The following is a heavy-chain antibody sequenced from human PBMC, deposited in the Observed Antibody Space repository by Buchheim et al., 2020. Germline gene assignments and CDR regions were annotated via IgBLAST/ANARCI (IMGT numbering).Heavy chain of an antibody. CDR1: GFTFSDYY. D-gene: IGHD4-11*01. CDR2: ISSASSYI. CDR3: ASGDYQRYFDH. Sequence: QERLVESGGDLVKPGGSLRLSCVASGFTFSDYYMSWIRQTPGKGLEWVSYISSASSYIEYADSVKGRFTISSDNAKNSLYLPMNSLRAEDTAVYFCASGDYQRYFDHWGQGTL. V-gene: IGHV3-11*06. J-gene: IGHJ4*02.